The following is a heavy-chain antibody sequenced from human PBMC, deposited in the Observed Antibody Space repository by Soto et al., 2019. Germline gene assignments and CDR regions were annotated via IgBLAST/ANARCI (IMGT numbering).Heavy chain of an antibody. V-gene: IGHV3-23*01. D-gene: IGHD2-15*01. CDR2: ISGSGGST. J-gene: IGHJ4*02. CDR1: GFTFSSYA. Sequence: GGSLRLSCAASGFTFSSYAMSWVRQAPGKGLEWVSAISGSGGSTYYADSVKGRFTISRDNSKNTLYLKMNSLRAEDTAVYYCAKDVRYCSGGSCYYIDYWGQGTLVTVSS. CDR3: AKDVRYCSGGSCYYIDY.